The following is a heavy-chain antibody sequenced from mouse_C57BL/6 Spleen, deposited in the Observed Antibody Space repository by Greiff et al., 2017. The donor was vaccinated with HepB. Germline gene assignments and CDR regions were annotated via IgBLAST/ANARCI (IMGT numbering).Heavy chain of an antibody. CDR1: GYAFSSSW. D-gene: IGHD1-1*01. CDR3: ARSRITTLDY. Sequence: QVQLQQSGPELVKPGASVKISCKASGYAFSSSWMNWVKQRPGKGLEWIGRIYPGDGDTNYNGKFKGKATLTAGKSSSTAYMQLSSLTSEDSAVYFCARSRITTLDYWGQGTTLTVSS. CDR2: IYPGDGDT. J-gene: IGHJ2*01. V-gene: IGHV1-82*01.